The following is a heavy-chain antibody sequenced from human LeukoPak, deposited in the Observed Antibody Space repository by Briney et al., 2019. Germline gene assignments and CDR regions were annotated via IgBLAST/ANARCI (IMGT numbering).Heavy chain of an antibody. CDR3: ARDGQGYCSSTSCPRFDY. Sequence: SETLSLTCAVSGGSISSSNWWSCVRQPPGKGLEWIGEIYHSGSTNYNPSLKSRVTISVDKSKNQFSLKLSSVTAADTAVYYCARDGQGYCSSTSCPRFDYWGQGTLVTVSS. D-gene: IGHD2-2*01. CDR1: GGSISSSNW. J-gene: IGHJ4*02. CDR2: IYHSGST. V-gene: IGHV4-4*02.